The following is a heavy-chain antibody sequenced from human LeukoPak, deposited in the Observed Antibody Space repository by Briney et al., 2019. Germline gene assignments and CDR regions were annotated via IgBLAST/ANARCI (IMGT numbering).Heavy chain of an antibody. V-gene: IGHV3-30*18. Sequence: GRSLRLSCAASGFTFSAYGMHWVRQAPRKGLDWVAVISYDGSDKYYAASVKGRFTISRDNSKNTLFLQMNSLRAEDTAVYYCAKGSNRGVATIDYWGQGTLVTVSS. CDR3: AKGSNRGVATIDY. J-gene: IGHJ4*02. CDR1: GFTFSAYG. CDR2: ISYDGSDK. D-gene: IGHD5-12*01.